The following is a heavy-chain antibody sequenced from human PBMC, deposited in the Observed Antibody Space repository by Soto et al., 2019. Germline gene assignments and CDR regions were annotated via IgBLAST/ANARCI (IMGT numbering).Heavy chain of an antibody. Sequence: ASVNVSCKSSGYTFTAYYMHWLRQAPGQGLEWMGWINPNSGGTNYAQRFQGRVTVTNDTSISTTYMELSSLGSDDTAVYYCARGDFDRSGNYNAGWFAPWGQGTLVTVS. D-gene: IGHD3-22*01. V-gene: IGHV1-2*02. J-gene: IGHJ5*02. CDR1: GYTFTAYY. CDR2: INPNSGGT. CDR3: ARGDFDRSGNYNAGWFAP.